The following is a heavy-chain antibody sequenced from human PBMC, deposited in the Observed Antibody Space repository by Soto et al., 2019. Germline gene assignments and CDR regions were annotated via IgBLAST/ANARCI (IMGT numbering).Heavy chain of an antibody. Sequence: QVQLQESGPGLVKPSGTLSLTCAVSGGSISSSNWWSWVRQPPGKGLEWIGEIYHSGSTNYNPSLKSRVTISVDKSKNQFSLKLSSVTAADTAVYYCARRELLLWFGELFRPGGGNNWFDPWGQGTLVTVSS. J-gene: IGHJ5*02. CDR2: IYHSGST. V-gene: IGHV4-4*02. D-gene: IGHD3-10*01. CDR1: GGSISSSNW. CDR3: ARRELLLWFGELFRPGGGNNWFDP.